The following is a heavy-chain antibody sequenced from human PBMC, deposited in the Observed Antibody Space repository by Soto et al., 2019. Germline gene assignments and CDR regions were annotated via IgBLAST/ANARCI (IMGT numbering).Heavy chain of an antibody. CDR1: GFTFSSYG. V-gene: IGHV3-30*18. CDR2: ISYDGSNK. CDR3: AKDGYCSGGSCYYSYGMDV. D-gene: IGHD2-15*01. J-gene: IGHJ6*02. Sequence: QVQLVESGGGVVHPGRSLRLSCAASGFTFSSYGMHWVRQAPGKGLEWVAVISYDGSNKYYADSVKGRFTISRDNSKNTLYLQMNSLRAEDTAVYYCAKDGYCSGGSCYYSYGMDVWGQGTTVTVSS.